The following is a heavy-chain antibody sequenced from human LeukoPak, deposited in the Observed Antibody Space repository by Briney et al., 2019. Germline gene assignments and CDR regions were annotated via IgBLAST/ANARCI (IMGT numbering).Heavy chain of an antibody. CDR3: ARDAPPYCSGGSCYSRY. CDR2: IKQDGSEK. V-gene: IGHV3-7*01. CDR1: RFTFSSYW. Sequence: GSLRLSCAASRFTFSSYWMSWVRQAPGKGLEWVANIKQDGSEKYYVDFVKGRFTISRDNAKNSLYLQMNRLRAEDTAVYYCARDAPPYCSGGSCYSRYWGQGALVTVSS. J-gene: IGHJ4*02. D-gene: IGHD2-15*01.